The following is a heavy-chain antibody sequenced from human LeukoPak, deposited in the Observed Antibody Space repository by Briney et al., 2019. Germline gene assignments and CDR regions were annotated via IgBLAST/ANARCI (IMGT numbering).Heavy chain of an antibody. CDR3: AREGPGGYAFDI. D-gene: IGHD1-14*01. CDR1: GFTVSSNY. Sequence: GGSLRLSCAASGFTVSSNYMSWVRQAPGKGLEWVSVIYSGGSTYYTDSVRGRFTSSRDNSKNTLYLQMNSLRAEDTAVYYCAREGPGGYAFDIWGQGTMVTVSS. J-gene: IGHJ3*02. V-gene: IGHV3-53*01. CDR2: IYSGGST.